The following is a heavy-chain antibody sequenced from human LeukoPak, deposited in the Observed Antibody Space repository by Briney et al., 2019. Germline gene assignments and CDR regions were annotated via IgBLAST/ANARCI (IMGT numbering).Heavy chain of an antibody. CDR2: IHPGDSDT. Sequence: GESLKISCKASGYSFTTDWIGWVRQMPGKGLEWMGIIHPGDSDTTYSPSFQGQVTISADKSISTAYLQWSSVKASDTAMYYCARSITNAFDMWGQGTMVTVSS. CDR3: ARSITNAFDM. V-gene: IGHV5-51*01. CDR1: GYSFTTDW. J-gene: IGHJ3*02.